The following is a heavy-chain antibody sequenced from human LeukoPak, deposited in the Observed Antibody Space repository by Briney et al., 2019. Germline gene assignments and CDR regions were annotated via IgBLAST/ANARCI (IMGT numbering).Heavy chain of an antibody. J-gene: IGHJ4*02. CDR2: ISYDGSNK. CDR1: GFTFSNHN. CDR3: ASRSFGSGWYHFDY. V-gene: IGHV3-30-3*01. D-gene: IGHD6-19*01. Sequence: GGSLRLSCEASGFTFSNHNMNWVRQAPGKGLEWVAVISYDGSNKYYADSVKGRFTISRDNSKNTLYLQMNSLRAEDTAVYYCASRSFGSGWYHFDYWGQGTLVTVSS.